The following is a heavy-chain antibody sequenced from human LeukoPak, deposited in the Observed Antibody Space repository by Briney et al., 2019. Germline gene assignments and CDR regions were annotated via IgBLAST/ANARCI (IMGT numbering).Heavy chain of an antibody. J-gene: IGHJ3*02. D-gene: IGHD3-10*01. V-gene: IGHV3-48*02. CDR3: ARGWFGELLHDAFDI. Sequence: GGSLRLSCAASGFTFSTYSMNWVRQAPGKGLEWISYISSSSSTIYYADSVKGRFTISRDNAKNSLYLQMNSLRDEDTAVYYCARGWFGELLHDAFDIWGPGTMVTVSS. CDR1: GFTFSTYS. CDR2: ISSSSSTI.